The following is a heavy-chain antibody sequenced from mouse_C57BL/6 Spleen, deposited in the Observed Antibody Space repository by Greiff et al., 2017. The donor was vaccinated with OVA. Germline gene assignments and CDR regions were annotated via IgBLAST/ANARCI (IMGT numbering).Heavy chain of an antibody. CDR1: GFSFSSYA. Sequence: EVHLVESGGGLVKPGGSLKLSCAASGFSFSSYAMSWVRQTPEKRLEWVATISDGGSYTYYPDNVKGRFTISRDNAKNNLYLQMSHLKSEDTAMYYCARDQGYSDAMDYWGQGTSVTVSS. CDR3: ARDQGYSDAMDY. D-gene: IGHD2-12*01. J-gene: IGHJ4*01. CDR2: ISDGGSYT. V-gene: IGHV5-4*01.